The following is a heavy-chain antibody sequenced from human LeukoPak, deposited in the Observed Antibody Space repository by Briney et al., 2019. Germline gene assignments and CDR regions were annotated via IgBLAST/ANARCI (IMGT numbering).Heavy chain of an antibody. D-gene: IGHD5/OR15-5a*01. J-gene: IGHJ4*02. V-gene: IGHV4-61*09. CDR3: ARSTIPDY. CDR1: GGSISGGSYC. CDR2: IHSSGNT. Sequence: PSETLSLTCTVSGGSISGGSYCWSWIRQPAGKGLEWIGHIHSSGNTNYNPSLKSRVTISVDTSKNQFSLKLSPVTAADTAVYYCARSTIPDYWGQGTLVTVSS.